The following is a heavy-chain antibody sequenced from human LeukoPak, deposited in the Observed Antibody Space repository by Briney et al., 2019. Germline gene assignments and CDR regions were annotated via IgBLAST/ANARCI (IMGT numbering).Heavy chain of an antibody. J-gene: IGHJ4*02. V-gene: IGHV3-23*01. D-gene: IGHD3-16*01. CDR3: ARDWGLLRYADY. CDR1: GFTFSSYA. CDR2: ISGSGGST. Sequence: SLRLSCAASGFTFSSYAMSWVRQAPGKGPEWVSAISGSGGSTYYADSVKGRFTISRDNSKNTLYLQMNSLRAEDTAVYYCARDWGLLRYADYWGQGTLVTVPS.